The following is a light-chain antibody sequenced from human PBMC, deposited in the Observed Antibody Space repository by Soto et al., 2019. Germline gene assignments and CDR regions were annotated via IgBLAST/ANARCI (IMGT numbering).Light chain of an antibody. CDR1: QSVSSSY. CDR2: GAS. CDR3: QQNGRSPLYS. Sequence: EIVLTQSPGTLSLSPGERATLSCRASQSVSSSYLAWYQQKPGQAPRLLIYGASSRATGIPDRFSGSGSGTDFTLTISRLEPEDFAVYYCQQNGRSPLYSFGQGTKVDIK. J-gene: IGKJ2*03. V-gene: IGKV3-20*01.